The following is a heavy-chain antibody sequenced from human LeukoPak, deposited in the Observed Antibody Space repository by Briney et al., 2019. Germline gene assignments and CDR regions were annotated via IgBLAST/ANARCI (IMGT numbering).Heavy chain of an antibody. CDR3: ATVPRDILTGAQYFDY. J-gene: IGHJ4*02. V-gene: IGHV1-24*01. D-gene: IGHD3-9*01. Sequence: GASVKVSCKVSGYTLTELSMHWVRQAPGKGLEWMGGFDPEDGETIYAQKFQGRVTMTEDTSTDTAYMELSSLRSEDTAVYYCATVPRDILTGAQYFDYWGQGTLVTVSS. CDR2: FDPEDGET. CDR1: GYTLTELS.